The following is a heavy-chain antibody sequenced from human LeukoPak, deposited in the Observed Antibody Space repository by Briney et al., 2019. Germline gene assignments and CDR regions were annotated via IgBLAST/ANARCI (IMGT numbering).Heavy chain of an antibody. Sequence: PSETLSLTCAVYGGSFSGYYWSWIRQPPGKGLEWIGEINHSGSTNYNPSLKSRVTISVDTSKNQFSLKLSSVTAEDTAVYYCARDLSVGRLVDYWGQGTLVTVSS. J-gene: IGHJ4*02. V-gene: IGHV4-34*01. CDR1: GGSFSGYY. CDR2: INHSGST. CDR3: ARDLSVGRLVDY. D-gene: IGHD1-26*01.